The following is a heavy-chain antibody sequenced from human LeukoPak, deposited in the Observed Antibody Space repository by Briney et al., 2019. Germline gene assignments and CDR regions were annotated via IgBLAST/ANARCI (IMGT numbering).Heavy chain of an antibody. D-gene: IGHD3-10*01. Sequence: LSLTCTVSGHSIINSYYWGWIRQPPGKGLEWISSINTLSNDIHYRDSVKGRFTVSRDNARNSLFLQMNSLRADDTAIYYCARDLWFGELGLGYWGQGVLVAVSS. CDR3: ARDLWFGELGLGY. CDR2: INTLSNDI. CDR1: GHSIINSYY. V-gene: IGHV3-11*05. J-gene: IGHJ4*02.